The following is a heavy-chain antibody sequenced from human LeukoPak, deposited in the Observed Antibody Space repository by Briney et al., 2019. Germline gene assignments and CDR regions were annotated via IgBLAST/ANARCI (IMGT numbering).Heavy chain of an antibody. CDR3: AKLVAAGSSGPTTTDY. D-gene: IGHD6-13*01. J-gene: IGHJ4*02. CDR1: GFTFSSYA. Sequence: GGSLRPSCAASGFTFSSYAMSWVRQAPGKGLEWVSAISGSGGSTYYADSVKGRFTISRDNSKNTLYLQMNSLRAEDTAVYYCAKLVAAGSSGPTTTDYWGQGTLVTVSS. CDR2: ISGSGGST. V-gene: IGHV3-23*01.